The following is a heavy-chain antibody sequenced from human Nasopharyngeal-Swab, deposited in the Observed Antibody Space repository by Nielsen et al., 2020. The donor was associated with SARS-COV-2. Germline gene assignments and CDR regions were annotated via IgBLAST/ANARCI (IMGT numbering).Heavy chain of an antibody. CDR1: GGSISSYY. CDR2: IYYSGST. Sequence: SETLSLTCTVSGGSISSYYWSWIRQPPGQGLEWIGYIYYSGSTNYNPSLKNRVTISVAPSKNQFSLKLSSLTAADPALYYCARGGGSSSWVDYWGQGTLVTVSS. D-gene: IGHD6-13*01. J-gene: IGHJ4*02. CDR3: ARGGGSSSWVDY. V-gene: IGHV4-59*01.